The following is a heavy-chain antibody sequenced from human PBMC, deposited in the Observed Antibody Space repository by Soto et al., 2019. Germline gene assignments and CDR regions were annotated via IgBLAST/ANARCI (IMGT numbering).Heavy chain of an antibody. CDR2: ISGSGGST. D-gene: IGHD3-22*01. V-gene: IGHV3-23*01. CDR1: GFTFSSYA. J-gene: IGHJ4*02. Sequence: PGGSLRLSCAASGFTFSSYAMSWVRQAPGKGLEWVSAISGSGGSTYYADSVKGRFTISRDNSKNTLYLQMNSLRAEDTAVYYYAKDRYYDSSGPVYYFDYWGQGTLVTVSS. CDR3: AKDRYYDSSGPVYYFDY.